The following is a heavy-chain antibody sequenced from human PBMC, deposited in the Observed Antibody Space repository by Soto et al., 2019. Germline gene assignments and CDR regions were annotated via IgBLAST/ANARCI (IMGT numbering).Heavy chain of an antibody. Sequence: SQTLSLTCVISGDSVSSNSAAWNWIRQSPSRGLEWLGRTYYRSRWYNDYAVSVRSRITVNADTSENQFSLHLSSVTPEDTAVYYFVETSSLQWYYRAVWEKGTKVTVSS. J-gene: IGHJ6*03. CDR1: GDSVSSNSAA. D-gene: IGHD6-19*01. CDR3: VETSSLQWYYRAV. V-gene: IGHV6-1*01. CDR2: TYYRSRWYN.